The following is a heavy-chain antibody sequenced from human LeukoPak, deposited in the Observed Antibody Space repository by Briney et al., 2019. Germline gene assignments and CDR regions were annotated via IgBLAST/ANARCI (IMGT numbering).Heavy chain of an antibody. V-gene: IGHV3-9*01. CDR3: AKGSYGSGSYVDY. CDR1: GFTFSSYW. D-gene: IGHD3-10*01. J-gene: IGHJ4*02. CDR2: ISWNSGYI. Sequence: GGSLRLSCAASGFTFSSYWMHWVRQAPGKGLEWVSGISWNSGYIGYEDSVKGRFTISRDNAKNSLYLQINSLRAEDTALYYCAKGSYGSGSYVDYWGQGTLITVSS.